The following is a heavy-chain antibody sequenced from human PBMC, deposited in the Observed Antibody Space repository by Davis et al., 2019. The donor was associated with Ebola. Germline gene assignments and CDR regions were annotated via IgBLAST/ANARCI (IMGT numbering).Heavy chain of an antibody. CDR2: IYYSGST. Sequence: ESLKISCAASGFTFSNAWMSWIRQPPGKGLEWIGYIYYSGSTNYNPSLKSRVTMSVDTSKNQFSLKLSSVTAADTAVYYCARDRIEPMRYCTGGVCYNGWFDPWGQGTLVTVSS. D-gene: IGHD2-8*02. V-gene: IGHV4-59*12. CDR3: ARDRIEPMRYCTGGVCYNGWFDP. CDR1: GFTFSNAW. J-gene: IGHJ5*02.